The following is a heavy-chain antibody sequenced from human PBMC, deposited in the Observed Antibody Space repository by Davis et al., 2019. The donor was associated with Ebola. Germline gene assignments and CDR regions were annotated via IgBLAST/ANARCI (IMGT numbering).Heavy chain of an antibody. CDR1: GFTFSSYS. Sequence: GESLKISCAASGFTFSSYSMNWVRQAPGKGLEWVSSISSSSSYIYYADSVKGRFTISRDNAKNSLYLQMNSLRAEDTAVYYCARAEESRITIFGVVTPPGRGIAFDIWGQGTMVTVSS. CDR3: ARAEESRITIFGVVTPPGRGIAFDI. CDR2: ISSSSSYI. J-gene: IGHJ3*02. D-gene: IGHD3-3*01. V-gene: IGHV3-21*01.